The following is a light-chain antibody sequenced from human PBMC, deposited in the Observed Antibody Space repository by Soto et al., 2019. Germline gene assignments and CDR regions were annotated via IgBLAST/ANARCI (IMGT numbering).Light chain of an antibody. CDR1: SSDVGGYNY. J-gene: IGLJ1*01. Sequence: QSVLTQPASVSGSPGQSITISCTGTSSDVGGYNYVSWYQQHPGKAPKLMNYDVSNRPSGVSNRFSGSKSGNTASLTISGLQAEDESDYYCSSYTSSSTPVFGTGTKLTVL. CDR2: DVS. CDR3: SSYTSSSTPV. V-gene: IGLV2-14*01.